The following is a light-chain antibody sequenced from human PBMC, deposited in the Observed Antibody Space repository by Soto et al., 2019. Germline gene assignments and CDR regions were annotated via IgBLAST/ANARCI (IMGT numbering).Light chain of an antibody. CDR2: DVN. CDR1: SSDVGGYDY. V-gene: IGLV2-14*03. Sequence: QSALTQPASVSGSPGQSITISCTGTSSDVGGYDYVSWYQQHPGKAPRLMIYDVNNRPSGVSNRFSGSKSGNTASLTISGRQAEDEAEYYCNSYSTSSTPLVFGGGTRLTVL. CDR3: NSYSTSSTPLV. J-gene: IGLJ2*01.